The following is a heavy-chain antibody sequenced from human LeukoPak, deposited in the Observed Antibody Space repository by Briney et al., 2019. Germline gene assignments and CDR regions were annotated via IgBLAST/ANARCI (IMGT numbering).Heavy chain of an antibody. V-gene: IGHV3-53*01. CDR3: AREPPEGF. D-gene: IGHD1-14*01. CDR2: IYSGGSA. J-gene: IGHJ4*02. CDR1: GFTVSSNY. Sequence: PGGSLRLSCAASGFTVSSNYMTWVRQAPGKGLEWVAVIYSGGSASYADSVKGRFTISRDNSKNTVFLQMNSLRAEDTAVYYCAREPPEGFWGQGTLVTVSS.